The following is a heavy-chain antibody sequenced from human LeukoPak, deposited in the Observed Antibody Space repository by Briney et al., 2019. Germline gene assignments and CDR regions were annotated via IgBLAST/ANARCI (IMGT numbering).Heavy chain of an antibody. D-gene: IGHD6-19*01. CDR3: AKPYSSGWSGSFDY. Sequence: GGSLRLSCAASGFTFSGYAMSWVRQAPGKGLEWVSAISGSGGSTYYADSVKGRFTISRDNSKNTLYLQMNSLRAEDTAVYYCAKPYSSGWSGSFDYWGQGTLVTVSS. V-gene: IGHV3-23*01. CDR2: ISGSGGST. J-gene: IGHJ4*02. CDR1: GFTFSGYA.